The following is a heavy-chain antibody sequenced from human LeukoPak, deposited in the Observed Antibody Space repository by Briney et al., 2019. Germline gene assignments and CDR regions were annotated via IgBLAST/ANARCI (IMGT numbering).Heavy chain of an antibody. Sequence: GGSLRLSCAASGDTFSDYNMTWIRQAPGKGLEWEWVAYITSSGRSTLYADSVKGRFTISRDNAKNSLYLQMNSLRPEDTAVYYCARVLRSVLTGTDAFDIWGQGTRVTVSS. V-gene: IGHV3-11*04. J-gene: IGHJ3*02. CDR1: GDTFSDYN. CDR2: ITSSGRST. D-gene: IGHD3-9*01. CDR3: ARVLRSVLTGTDAFDI.